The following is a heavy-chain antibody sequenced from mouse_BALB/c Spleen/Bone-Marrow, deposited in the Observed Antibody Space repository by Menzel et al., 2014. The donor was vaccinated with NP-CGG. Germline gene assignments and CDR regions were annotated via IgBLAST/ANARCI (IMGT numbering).Heavy chain of an antibody. CDR2: IDPSDSYT. CDR3: ARWLLGYAMDY. Sequence: QVQLQQPGAELVKPGASVKLPCKASGYTFTSYWMHWVKQRPGQGLEWIGEIDPSDSYTNYNQKFKGNATLTVDKSSSTAYMQLSSLTSEDSAVYYCARWLLGYAMDYWGQGTSVTVSS. J-gene: IGHJ4*01. V-gene: IGHV1-69*02. D-gene: IGHD2-3*01. CDR1: GYTFTSYW.